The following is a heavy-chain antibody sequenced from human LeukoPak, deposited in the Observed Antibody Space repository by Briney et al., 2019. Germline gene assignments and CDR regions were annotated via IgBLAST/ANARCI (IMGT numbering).Heavy chain of an antibody. V-gene: IGHV3-23*01. CDR3: AKWSNYYYDSSGYYFDY. Sequence: GGSLRLSCAASGFTFSSYAMSWVRQAPGKGLEWGSAISGSGGSTYYADSVKGRFTISRDNSKNTLYLQMNSLRAEDTAVYYCAKWSNYYYDSSGYYFDYWGQGTLVTVSS. CDR1: GFTFSSYA. D-gene: IGHD3-22*01. CDR2: ISGSGGST. J-gene: IGHJ4*02.